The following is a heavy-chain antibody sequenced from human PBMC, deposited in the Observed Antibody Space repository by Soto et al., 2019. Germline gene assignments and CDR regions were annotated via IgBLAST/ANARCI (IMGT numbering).Heavy chain of an antibody. CDR3: ARGGVDVVATSAFDY. Sequence: GASVKVSCKGSGATYSTSSISWVLQAPGQGLEWMGGINPILGTPDYAHKFQGRVTITADESTSTVYMELGSLRSEDTALYFCARGGVDVVATSAFDYWGQGTLVTVSS. CDR2: INPILGTP. V-gene: IGHV1-69*13. D-gene: IGHD5-12*01. CDR1: GATYSTSS. J-gene: IGHJ4*02.